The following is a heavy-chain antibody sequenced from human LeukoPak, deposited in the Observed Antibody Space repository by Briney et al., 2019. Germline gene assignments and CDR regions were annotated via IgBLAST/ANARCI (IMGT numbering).Heavy chain of an antibody. V-gene: IGHV3-20*04. CDR2: INWNGGST. CDR1: GFTVSSNY. Sequence: GGSLRLSCAASGFTVSSNYMTWVRQAPGKGLEWVSGINWNGGSTGYGDSVKGRFTISRDNVKNSLYLQMNSLRAEDTALYFCARISTTMIRGVTNWFDPWGQGTLVTVSS. D-gene: IGHD3-10*01. CDR3: ARISTTMIRGVTNWFDP. J-gene: IGHJ5*02.